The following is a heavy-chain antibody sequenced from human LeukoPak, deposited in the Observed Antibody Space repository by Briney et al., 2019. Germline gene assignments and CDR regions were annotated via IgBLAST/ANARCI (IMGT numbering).Heavy chain of an antibody. Sequence: GASVKVSCEASGGTFSTYTISWVRQAPGQGLEWMGWINPNSGGTNYAQKFQGRVTMTRDTSISTAYMELSRLRSDDTAVYYCARDHDPIWGQGTMVTVSS. CDR1: GGTFSTYT. D-gene: IGHD3-3*01. CDR2: INPNSGGT. V-gene: IGHV1-2*02. CDR3: ARDHDPI. J-gene: IGHJ3*02.